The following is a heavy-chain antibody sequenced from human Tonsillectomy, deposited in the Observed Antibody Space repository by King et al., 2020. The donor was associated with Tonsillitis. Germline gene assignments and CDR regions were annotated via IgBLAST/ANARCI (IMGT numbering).Heavy chain of an antibody. CDR1: GFTFSSYA. CDR2: VSYDGSNK. Sequence: VQLVESGGGVVQPGRSLRLSCAASGFTFSSYAMHWVRQAPGKGLEWVAVVSYDGSNKFYSDSVQGRFTVSRDNSKKTLYLQMDSLRGEDTAVYYCARATSGYSGSYSTDYWGQGTLVTVSS. D-gene: IGHD1-26*01. V-gene: IGHV3-30*01. J-gene: IGHJ4*02. CDR3: ARATSGYSGSYSTDY.